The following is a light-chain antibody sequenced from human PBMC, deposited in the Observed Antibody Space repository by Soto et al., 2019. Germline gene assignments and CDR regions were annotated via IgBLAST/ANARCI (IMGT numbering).Light chain of an antibody. J-gene: IGKJ1*01. CDR2: AAS. V-gene: IGKV1-39*01. CDR1: QSIATY. Sequence: DIQMTQSPSSLSASVGDRVTITCRASQSIATYLNWYQQKPGKAPKLLIYAASSLQSGVPSRFSGSGSGTDFTLTISSLQPEDCATYYCQQSHSTPQTFGQGTKVDIK. CDR3: QQSHSTPQT.